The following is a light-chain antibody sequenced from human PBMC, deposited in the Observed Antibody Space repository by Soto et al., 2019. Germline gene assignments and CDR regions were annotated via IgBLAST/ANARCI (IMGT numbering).Light chain of an antibody. V-gene: IGKV1-NL1*01. CDR3: QQYYSTLRT. CDR2: DAS. J-gene: IGKJ1*01. Sequence: DIQMTQSPSSVSASVGDTVTIPCRASQDINVYLNWYQQKPGEVPKLLIYDASTRATGLPSRFSGSGSGTDFTLTISCLQSEDFATYYCQQYYSTLRTFGQGTKVDIK. CDR1: QDINVY.